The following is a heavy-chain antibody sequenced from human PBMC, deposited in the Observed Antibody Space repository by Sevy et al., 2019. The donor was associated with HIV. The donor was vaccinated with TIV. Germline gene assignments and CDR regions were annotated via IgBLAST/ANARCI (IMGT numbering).Heavy chain of an antibody. CDR2: INPKGGAT. Sequence: ASVKVSCKASGYTFSDSGYYVHWVRQAPGQGLEWMGWINPKGGATNYAQKFQGRVTMTRDTSVSTANMELNRLTSDDTAVYYCARESYDFWTGPVDYDYGMDVWGQGTTVTVSS. J-gene: IGHJ6*02. CDR3: ARESYDFWTGPVDYDYGMDV. D-gene: IGHD3-3*01. V-gene: IGHV1-2*02. CDR1: GYTFSDSGYY.